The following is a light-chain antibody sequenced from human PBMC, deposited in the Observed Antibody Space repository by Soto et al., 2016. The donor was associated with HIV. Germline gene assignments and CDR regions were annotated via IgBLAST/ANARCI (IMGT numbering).Light chain of an antibody. V-gene: IGLV3-21*03. CDR1: NIGTKS. CDR3: QVWDSSSDHYV. CDR2: DDS. J-gene: IGLJ1*01. Sequence: SYELTQPPSVSVAPGKTARVTCGGNNIGTKSVHWYQQKPGQAPVLVVYDDSDRPSGIPERFSASNSGNTATLTISGVEAGDEADYYCQVWDSSSDHYVFGTGTEVTVL.